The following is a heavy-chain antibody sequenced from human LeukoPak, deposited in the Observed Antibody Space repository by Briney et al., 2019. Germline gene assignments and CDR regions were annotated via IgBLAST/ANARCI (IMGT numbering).Heavy chain of an antibody. Sequence: PGGSLRLSCTASGFAFSSYAMSWVRQAPGKGPEWVSAISGSGVTTYYADSVMGRFTISRDSSKNTLYVQMNRLRAEDTAVYYCAKANRDYDFWSGYPCFEYWGQGTLVTVSS. CDR3: AKANRDYDFWSGYPCFEY. D-gene: IGHD3-3*01. CDR2: ISGSGVTT. J-gene: IGHJ4*02. V-gene: IGHV3-23*01. CDR1: GFAFSSYA.